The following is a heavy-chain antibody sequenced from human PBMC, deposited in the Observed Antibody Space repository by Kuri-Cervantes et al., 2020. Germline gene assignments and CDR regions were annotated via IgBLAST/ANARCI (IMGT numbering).Heavy chain of an antibody. Sequence: GGSLRLSCAASGFTFSSYAMHWVRQAPGKGLEWMAVISYDGSNKYCADSVKGRITISRDNSKNTLYLQMSTLRAEDTAVYYCARGPYYYDSSGYLDYWGQGTLVTVSS. D-gene: IGHD3-22*01. V-gene: IGHV3-30-3*01. CDR2: ISYDGSNK. J-gene: IGHJ4*02. CDR3: ARGPYYYDSSGYLDY. CDR1: GFTFSSYA.